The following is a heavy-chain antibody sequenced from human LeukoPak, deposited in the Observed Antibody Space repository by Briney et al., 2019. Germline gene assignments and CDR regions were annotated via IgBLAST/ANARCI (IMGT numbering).Heavy chain of an antibody. V-gene: IGHV3-53*01. CDR1: GFTVSSNY. D-gene: IGHD3-10*01. J-gene: IGHJ4*02. Sequence: PGGSLRLSCAASGFTVSSNYMTWVRQAPGKGLEWVSHIYSGGSTYYADSVKGRFTISRDNSKNTLYVQMNSLRAEDTAVYYCAKDRRAGSYDYWGQGTLVTVSS. CDR2: IYSGGST. CDR3: AKDRRAGSYDY.